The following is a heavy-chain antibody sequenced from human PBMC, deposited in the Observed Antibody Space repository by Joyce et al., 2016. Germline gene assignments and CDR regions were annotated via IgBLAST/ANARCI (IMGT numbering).Heavy chain of an antibody. Sequence: QVQLVQSGSEVKKPGASVEVSCKASGYIFTTYGISWVRQAPGQGFEWMGWISAHHGNTKYAQKFQGRVTMTIDTSTSTAYMELESLRSDDTAVYYCARDIHHYNSSGYYWGAFDIWGQGTMVSVSS. V-gene: IGHV1-18*01. D-gene: IGHD3-22*01. CDR2: ISAHHGNT. CDR3: ARDIHHYNSSGYYWGAFDI. J-gene: IGHJ3*02. CDR1: GYIFTTYG.